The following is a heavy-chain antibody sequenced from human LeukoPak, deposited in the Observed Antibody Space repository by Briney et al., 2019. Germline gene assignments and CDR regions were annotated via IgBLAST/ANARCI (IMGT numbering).Heavy chain of an antibody. J-gene: IGHJ6*02. D-gene: IGHD3-16*01. CDR2: INTNTGNP. V-gene: IGHV7-4-1*02. CDR1: GYTFTSYA. Sequence: GASVKLSCKASGYTFTSYAMNWVRQAPGQGLEWMGWINTNTGNPTYAQGFTGRFVFSLDTSVSTAYLQISSLKAEDTAVYYCARDSPDYVWGRRYYYGMDVWGQGTTVTVSS. CDR3: ARDSPDYVWGRRYYYGMDV.